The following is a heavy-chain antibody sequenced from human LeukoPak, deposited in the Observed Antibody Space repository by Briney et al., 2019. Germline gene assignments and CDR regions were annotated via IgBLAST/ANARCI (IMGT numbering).Heavy chain of an antibody. CDR3: ARINGGI. CDR1: GGSLSGYY. D-gene: IGHD3-3*02. Sequence: SETLSLTCAVYGGSLSGYYWSWIRQPPGKGLEWIGEINHSGSTNYNPSLKSRVTISVDTSKNQFSLKLSSVAAADTAVYYCARINGGIWGQGILVTVSS. V-gene: IGHV4-34*01. J-gene: IGHJ4*02. CDR2: INHSGST.